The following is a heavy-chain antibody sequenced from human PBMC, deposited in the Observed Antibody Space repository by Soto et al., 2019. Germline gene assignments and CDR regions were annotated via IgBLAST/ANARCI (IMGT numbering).Heavy chain of an antibody. CDR3: ARDYAGYWFDP. CDR1: GGSISSSSFY. V-gene: IGHV4-39*01. CDR2: IYYRGST. D-gene: IGHD4-17*01. Sequence: PSETLSLTCSVSGGSISSSSFYWGWIRQPPGKGLEWIGNIYYRGSTYYNPSLKSRVTMSVDTSKNQFSLRLSSVTAADTAVYYCARDYAGYWFDPWGQGTLVTVSS. J-gene: IGHJ5*02.